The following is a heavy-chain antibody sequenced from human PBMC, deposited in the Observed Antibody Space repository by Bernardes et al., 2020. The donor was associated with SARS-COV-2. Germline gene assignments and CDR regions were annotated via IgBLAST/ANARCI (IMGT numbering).Heavy chain of an antibody. CDR3: ARGRSGRNGYPKPGDY. Sequence: SETLSLTCAVYGGSFSGYYWNWIRQPPGKGLEWIGEINHSGSTNYNPSLKSRVTISVDTSKNQFSLKLTSVTAADTAVYYCARGRSGRNGYPKPGDYWAREPWSPSPQ. V-gene: IGHV4-34*01. CDR2: INHSGST. J-gene: IGHJ4*02. CDR1: GGSFSGYY. D-gene: IGHD5-12*01.